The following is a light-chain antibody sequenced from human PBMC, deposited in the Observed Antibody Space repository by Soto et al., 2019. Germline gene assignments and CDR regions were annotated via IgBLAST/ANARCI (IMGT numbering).Light chain of an antibody. V-gene: IGKV3-20*01. CDR3: QQYGSSLWT. CDR2: GAS. CDR1: QSVSSSY. J-gene: IGKJ1*01. Sequence: EIVLTQSPGTLSLSPGEIATLSCRASQSVSSSYLAWYQQKPGQGPRLLIYGASSRATGIPDRFSGSGSGTDFTLTISRLEPEDFAVDYCQQYGSSLWTFGQGTKVEIK.